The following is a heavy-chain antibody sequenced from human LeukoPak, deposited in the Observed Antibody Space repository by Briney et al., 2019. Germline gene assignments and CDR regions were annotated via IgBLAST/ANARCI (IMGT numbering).Heavy chain of an antibody. CDR1: GFTFSSYA. CDR3: ARDPVAPDYYYYGMDV. Sequence: GRSLRLSCAASGFTFSSYAMHWVRQAPGKGLEWVAVISYDGSNKYYADSVKGRFPISRDNSKNTLYLQMNSLRAEDTAVYYCARDPVAPDYYYYGMDVWGQGTTVTVSS. D-gene: IGHD2-2*01. CDR2: ISYDGSNK. V-gene: IGHV3-30-3*01. J-gene: IGHJ6*02.